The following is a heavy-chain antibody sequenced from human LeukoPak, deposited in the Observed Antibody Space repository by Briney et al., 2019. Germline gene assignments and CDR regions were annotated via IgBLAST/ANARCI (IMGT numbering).Heavy chain of an antibody. Sequence: GESLKISCKAPGYTFTNYWIGWVRLMPGKGLEWMGIIYPGDSDTRYSPSFQGQVTISADKSITTAYLQWSSLKASDTAIYYCARQDPVGATLKDWGQGTLVTVSS. CDR1: GYTFTNYW. D-gene: IGHD1-26*01. J-gene: IGHJ4*02. CDR2: IYPGDSDT. V-gene: IGHV5-51*01. CDR3: ARQDPVGATLKD.